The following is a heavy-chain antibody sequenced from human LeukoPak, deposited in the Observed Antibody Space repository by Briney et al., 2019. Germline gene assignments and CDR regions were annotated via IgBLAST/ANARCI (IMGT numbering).Heavy chain of an antibody. Sequence: GGSLRLSCAASGFTFSTYTMNWARQAPGKGLEWVSSINIDGSTTHYADSVQGRFTISRDNAQNSLYLQMTRLRVDDAAVYYCLRGDSRDFWGQGTLVTVSS. CDR1: GFTFSTYT. J-gene: IGHJ4*02. CDR2: INIDGSTT. D-gene: IGHD3-22*01. CDR3: LRGDSRDF. V-gene: IGHV3-21*01.